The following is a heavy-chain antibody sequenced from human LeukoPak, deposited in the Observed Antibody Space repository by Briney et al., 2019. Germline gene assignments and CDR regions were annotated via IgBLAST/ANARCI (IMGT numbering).Heavy chain of an antibody. J-gene: IGHJ4*02. D-gene: IGHD5-24*01. CDR2: ISGSGSST. CDR3: AKRDGYNSNPLKD. V-gene: IGHV3-23*01. Sequence: GGSLRLSCAASGFTFSSYAMSWVRQAPGQGLEWVSAISGSGSSTYYADSVKGRFTISRDNSKNTLYLQMNSLRAEDTALYYCAKRDGYNSNPLKDWGQGTLVTVSS. CDR1: GFTFSSYA.